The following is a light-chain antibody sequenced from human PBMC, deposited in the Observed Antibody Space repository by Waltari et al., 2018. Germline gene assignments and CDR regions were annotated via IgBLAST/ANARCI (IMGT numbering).Light chain of an antibody. Sequence: QSALTQPASVSGSPGQSITISCTGTSSDVGGYNYASWYQQHPGKAPKLMIYEVSNRPSGGSNRFSCSKSGNTASLTISGLQAEDEADYYCSSYTSSSTPVVFGGGTKLTVL. CDR1: SSDVGGYNY. V-gene: IGLV2-14*01. CDR2: EVS. J-gene: IGLJ2*01. CDR3: SSYTSSSTPVV.